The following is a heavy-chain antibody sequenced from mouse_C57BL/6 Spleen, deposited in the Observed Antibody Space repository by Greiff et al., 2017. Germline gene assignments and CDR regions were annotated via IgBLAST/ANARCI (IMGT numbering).Heavy chain of an antibody. CDR1: GYTFTSYW. Sequence: VQLQQPGAELVRPGSSVKLSCKASGYTFTSYWMDWVKQRPGQGLEWIGNIYPSDSETHYNQKFKDKATLTVDKSSSTAYMQLSSLTSEDSAVYYCARRDSSGYVPWFAYWGQGTLVTVSA. CDR2: IYPSDSET. V-gene: IGHV1-61*01. J-gene: IGHJ3*01. D-gene: IGHD3-2*02. CDR3: ARRDSSGYVPWFAY.